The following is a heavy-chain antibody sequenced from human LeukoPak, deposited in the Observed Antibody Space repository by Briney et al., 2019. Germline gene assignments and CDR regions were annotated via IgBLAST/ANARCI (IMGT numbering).Heavy chain of an antibody. Sequence: SETLSLTCAVYGGSFSGYYWSWIRQPPGKGLEWIGEIYHSGSTNYNPSLKSRVTISVDKSKNQFSLKLSSVTAADTAVYYCARDRGSSGWYSWFDPWGQGTLVTVSS. V-gene: IGHV4-34*01. CDR2: IYHSGST. CDR3: ARDRGSSGWYSWFDP. D-gene: IGHD6-19*01. J-gene: IGHJ5*02. CDR1: GGSFSGYY.